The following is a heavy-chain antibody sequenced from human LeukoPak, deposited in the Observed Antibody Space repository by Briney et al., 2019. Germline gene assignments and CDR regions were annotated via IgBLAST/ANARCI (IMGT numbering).Heavy chain of an antibody. CDR2: IIPIFGTA. CDR3: ARSHSRVAATSGPRYYYYGMDV. V-gene: IGHV1-69*06. CDR1: GGTFSSYA. Sequence: ASVEVSCTASGGTFSSYAISWVRQAPGQGLEWMGGIIPIFGTANYAQKFQGRVTITGDRSTSTAYMELSSLRSEDTAVYYCARSHSRVAATSGPRYYYYGMDVWGKGTTVTVSS. D-gene: IGHD2-15*01. J-gene: IGHJ6*04.